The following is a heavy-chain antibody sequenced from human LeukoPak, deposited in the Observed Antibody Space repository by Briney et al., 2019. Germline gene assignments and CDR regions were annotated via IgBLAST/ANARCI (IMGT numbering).Heavy chain of an antibody. J-gene: IGHJ4*02. D-gene: IGHD6-13*01. CDR2: IYYNGST. Sequence: SETLSLTCTVSGASISSYYWSWIRQPPGKGLEWIGNIYYNGSTSFHPSLKSRVTISVDTSKNQFSLRLTSVTATDTAVYYCARRVHSSSWSSYFDYWGQETLVTVSS. V-gene: IGHV4-59*01. CDR1: GASISSYY. CDR3: ARRVHSSSWSSYFDY.